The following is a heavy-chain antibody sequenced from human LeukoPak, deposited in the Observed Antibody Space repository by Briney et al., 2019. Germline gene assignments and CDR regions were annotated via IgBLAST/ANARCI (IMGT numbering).Heavy chain of an antibody. Sequence: PSETLSLTCTVSGDSISRSSFCWGWIRQPAGKGLEWIGSIYYSGSTYYNPSLKSRVIISVDTSKNQFSLKLSSVTAADTAVYYCASPGCYASGTYCHYFDYWGQGTLVTVSS. V-gene: IGHV4-39*01. CDR1: GDSISRSSFC. D-gene: IGHD3-10*01. CDR2: IYYSGST. J-gene: IGHJ4*02. CDR3: ASPGCYASGTYCHYFDY.